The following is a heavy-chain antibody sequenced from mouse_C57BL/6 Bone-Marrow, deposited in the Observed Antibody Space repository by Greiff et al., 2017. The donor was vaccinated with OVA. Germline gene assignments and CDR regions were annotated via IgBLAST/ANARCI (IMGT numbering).Heavy chain of an antibody. V-gene: IGHV3-6*01. Sequence: EVKVEESPGLVKPSQSLSLTCSVTGYSITSGYYWNWIRQFPGNKLEWMGYISYDGSNNYNPSLKNRISITRDTSKNQFFLKLNSVTTEDTATYYCARVLWDWYFDVWGTGTTVTVSS. CDR2: ISYDGSN. D-gene: IGHD6-2*01. CDR3: ARVLWDWYFDV. CDR1: GYSITSGYY. J-gene: IGHJ1*03.